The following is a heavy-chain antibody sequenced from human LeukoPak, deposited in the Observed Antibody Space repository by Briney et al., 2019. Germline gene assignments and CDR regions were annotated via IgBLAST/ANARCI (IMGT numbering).Heavy chain of an antibody. CDR3: ARPSRAARGSNWFDP. V-gene: IGHV4-39*01. Sequence: SETLSLTCTVSGGSISSSSYYWGWIRQPPGKGLEWIGSIYYSGSTYYNPSLKSRVTISVDTSKNQFSLKLSSVTAADTAVYYCARPSRAARGSNWFDPWGQGILVTVSS. D-gene: IGHD3-10*01. CDR1: GGSISSSSYY. J-gene: IGHJ5*02. CDR2: IYYSGST.